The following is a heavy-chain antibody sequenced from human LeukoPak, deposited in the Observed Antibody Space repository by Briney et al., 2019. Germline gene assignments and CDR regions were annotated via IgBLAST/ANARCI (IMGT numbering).Heavy chain of an antibody. CDR1: GGSISSYY. CDR2: IYYSGST. CDR3: ARLGYGSGSYFLDY. V-gene: IGHV4-59*08. D-gene: IGHD3-10*01. J-gene: IGHJ4*02. Sequence: SETLSLTCTVSGGSISSYYWSWIRQPPGKGLEWIGYIYYSGSTNYNPSLKSRVTISVDTSKNQFSLKLSSVTAADTAVYYCARLGYGSGSYFLDYWGQGTLVTVS.